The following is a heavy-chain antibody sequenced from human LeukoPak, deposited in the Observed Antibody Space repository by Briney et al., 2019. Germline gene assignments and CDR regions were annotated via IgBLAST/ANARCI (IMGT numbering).Heavy chain of an antibody. D-gene: IGHD2-15*01. CDR1: GFTFSDYY. CDR3: ARESKLGAAPTGGYYYYGMDV. CDR2: IRNKANSYTT. V-gene: IGHV3-72*01. Sequence: GGSLRLSCAASGFTFSDYYMDWVRQAPGMGLEWVGRIRNKANSYTTKYAASVSGRFTISRDDSKDSLCLQMNSLKTEDTAVYYCARESKLGAAPTGGYYYYGMDVWGQGTTVTVSS. J-gene: IGHJ6*02.